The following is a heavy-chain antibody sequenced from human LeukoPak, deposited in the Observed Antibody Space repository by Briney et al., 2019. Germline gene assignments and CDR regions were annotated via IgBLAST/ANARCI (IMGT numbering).Heavy chain of an antibody. J-gene: IGHJ6*02. D-gene: IGHD2-21*01. CDR2: IYYSGST. CDR1: GGSISSYY. CDR3: ARIVVVSAKYYYFYGMDV. Sequence: SETLSLTCTVSGGSISSYYWSWIRQPPGKGLEWIGYIYYSGSTDYNPSLKSRVTISVDTSKNQISLKLSSVTAADTAVYYCARIVVVSAKYYYFYGMDVWGQGTTVTVSS. V-gene: IGHV4-59*12.